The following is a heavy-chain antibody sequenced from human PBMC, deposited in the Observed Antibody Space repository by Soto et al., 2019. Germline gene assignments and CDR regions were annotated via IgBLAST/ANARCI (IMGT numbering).Heavy chain of an antibody. J-gene: IGHJ4*02. CDR1: KYTLTELT. CDR3: AADRKIAGTIGAFDF. D-gene: IGHD1-7*01. Sequence: ASVKVSCKVPKYTLTELTIDWLRQAPGKGLEWMGRSAPEEGEPIYPQKFQGRVSMTEDPSTDTAYMELTSLRFEDTAVYFCAADRKIAGTIGAFDFWGQGTLVTVSS. V-gene: IGHV1-24*01. CDR2: SAPEEGEP.